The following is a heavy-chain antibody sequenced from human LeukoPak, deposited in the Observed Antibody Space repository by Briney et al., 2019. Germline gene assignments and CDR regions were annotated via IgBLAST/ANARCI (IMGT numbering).Heavy chain of an antibody. Sequence: PSETLSLTCAVHGGSFSGYYWSWIRQPPGKGLEWIGEINHSGSTNYNPSLKSRVTISVDTSKNQFSLKLSSVTAADTAVYYCARASPSVVVPAATDYWGQGTLVTVSS. CDR1: GGSFSGYY. V-gene: IGHV4-34*01. J-gene: IGHJ4*02. D-gene: IGHD2-2*01. CDR2: INHSGST. CDR3: ARASPSVVVPAATDY.